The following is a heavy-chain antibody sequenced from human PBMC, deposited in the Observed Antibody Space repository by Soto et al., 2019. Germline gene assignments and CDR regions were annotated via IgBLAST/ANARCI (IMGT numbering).Heavy chain of an antibody. Sequence: PGGSLRLSCAASGFPFSRYSMNWVRQAPGKGLEWVSYISSSSSTIYYADSVKGRFTISRDNAKNSLYLQMNSLRAEDTAVYYCASGGDFWSGYYIGWFDPWGQEPWSPSPQ. J-gene: IGHJ5*02. CDR3: ASGGDFWSGYYIGWFDP. D-gene: IGHD3-3*01. V-gene: IGHV3-48*01. CDR2: ISSSSSTI. CDR1: GFPFSRYS.